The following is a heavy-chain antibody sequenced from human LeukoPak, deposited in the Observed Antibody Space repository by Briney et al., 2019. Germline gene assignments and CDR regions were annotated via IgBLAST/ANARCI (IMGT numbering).Heavy chain of an antibody. Sequence: ASVKVSCKASGYTFTSYDINWVRQAPGQGLEWMGWMNPNSGNTGYAQKFQGRVTITRNTSISTAYMELSSLRSEDTAVYYCARGPRRYFDWINWFDPWGQGTLVTVSS. CDR3: ARGPRRYFDWINWFDP. D-gene: IGHD3-9*01. V-gene: IGHV1-8*03. J-gene: IGHJ5*02. CDR1: GYTFTSYD. CDR2: MNPNSGNT.